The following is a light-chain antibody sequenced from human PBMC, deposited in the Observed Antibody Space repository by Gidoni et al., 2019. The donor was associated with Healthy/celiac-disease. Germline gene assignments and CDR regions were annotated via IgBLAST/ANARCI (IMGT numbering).Light chain of an antibody. V-gene: IGLV2-23*02. Sequence: QSALTQPASVSGSPGQSITIPCTGTSSDVGSYNLVSWYQQHPGKAPKLMIYEVNKRPSGVSNRFSGSKSGNTASLTISGLQAEDEADYYCCSYAGSSTFVFGGGTKLTVL. CDR3: CSYAGSSTFV. CDR2: EVN. CDR1: SSDVGSYNL. J-gene: IGLJ2*01.